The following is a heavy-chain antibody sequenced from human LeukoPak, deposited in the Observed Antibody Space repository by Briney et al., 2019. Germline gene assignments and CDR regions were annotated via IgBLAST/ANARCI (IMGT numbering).Heavy chain of an antibody. Sequence: GGSLRLSCAASGFTFGNSWVHWVRQAPGKGLEWVSAISGSGGSTYYADSVKGRFTISRDNSKNTLYLQMNSLRAEDTAVYYCAKLHSGSPGSDYWGQGTLVTVSS. V-gene: IGHV3-23*01. CDR1: GFTFGNSW. J-gene: IGHJ4*02. D-gene: IGHD1-26*01. CDR2: ISGSGGST. CDR3: AKLHSGSPGSDY.